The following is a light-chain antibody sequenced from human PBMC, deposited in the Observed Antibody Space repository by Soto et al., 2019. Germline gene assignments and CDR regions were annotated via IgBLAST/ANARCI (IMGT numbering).Light chain of an antibody. CDR3: SSYTDSNTVL. CDR2: EVA. V-gene: IGLV2-14*01. CDR1: SSDVGAYNY. J-gene: IGLJ2*01. Sequence: QSALTQPASVSGSPGQSITISCTGTSSDVGAYNYVSWYQHHPGKAPKLIIYEVANRPSGVSNRCSGSKSGNTASLTISGLQAEDEADYYCSSYTDSNTVLFGGGTKLTVL.